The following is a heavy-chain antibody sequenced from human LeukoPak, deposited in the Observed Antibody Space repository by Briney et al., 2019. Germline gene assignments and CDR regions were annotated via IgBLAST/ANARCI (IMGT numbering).Heavy chain of an antibody. Sequence: AGGSLRLSCAASGFTFSSYDMHWVRQATGKGLEWVSAIGTAGDTYYPGSVKGRFTISRENAKNSLYLQMNSLRAGDTAVYYCARGAYCSGGSCYVGYNWFDPWGQGTLVTVSS. CDR2: IGTAGDT. D-gene: IGHD2-15*01. CDR1: GFTFSSYD. CDR3: ARGAYCSGGSCYVGYNWFDP. V-gene: IGHV3-13*01. J-gene: IGHJ5*02.